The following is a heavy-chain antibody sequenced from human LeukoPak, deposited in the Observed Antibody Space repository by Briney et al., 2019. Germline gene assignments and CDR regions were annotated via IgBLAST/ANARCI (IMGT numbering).Heavy chain of an antibody. D-gene: IGHD3-3*01. J-gene: IGHJ5*02. CDR3: ARSPDYDFWSGYYTGTNWFDP. CDR2: IYYSGST. V-gene: IGHV4-30-4*01. Sequence: SQTLSLTCTVSGGSISSGDYYWSWIRQPPGKGLEWIGYIYYSGSTYYNPSIKSRVTISVDTSKNQFSMKLSSVTAADTAVYYCARSPDYDFWSGYYTGTNWFDPWGQGTLVTVSS. CDR1: GGSISSGDYY.